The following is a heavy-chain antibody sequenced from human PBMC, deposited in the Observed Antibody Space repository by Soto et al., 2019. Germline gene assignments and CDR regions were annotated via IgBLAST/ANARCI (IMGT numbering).Heavy chain of an antibody. Sequence: GGSLRLSCAASGFTFSSYAMSWVRQAPGKGLEWVSAISGSGGSTYYADSVKGRFAISRDNSKNTLYLQMNSLRAEDTAVYYCVKTGCSSTSCYTIPFDCWGQGTLVTVSS. CDR3: VKTGCSSTSCYTIPFDC. J-gene: IGHJ4*02. D-gene: IGHD2-2*01. CDR2: ISGSGGST. CDR1: GFTFSSYA. V-gene: IGHV3-23*01.